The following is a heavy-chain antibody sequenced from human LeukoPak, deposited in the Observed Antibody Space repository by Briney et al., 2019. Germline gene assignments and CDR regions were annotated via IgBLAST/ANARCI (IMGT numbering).Heavy chain of an antibody. D-gene: IGHD1-1*01. CDR3: AKNSLIQPRNWFDP. V-gene: IGHV3-23*01. Sequence: QTGGSLRLSCAASGFTFSSYAMSWVRQAPGKGLEWVSAISGSGGSTYYADSVKGRFTISRDNSKNTLYLQMNSLRAEDTAVYYCAKNSLIQPRNWFDPWGQGTLVTVSS. J-gene: IGHJ5*02. CDR2: ISGSGGST. CDR1: GFTFSSYA.